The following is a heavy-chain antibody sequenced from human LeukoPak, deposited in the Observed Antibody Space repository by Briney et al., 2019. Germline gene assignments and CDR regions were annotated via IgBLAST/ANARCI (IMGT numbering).Heavy chain of an antibody. J-gene: IGHJ4*02. D-gene: IGHD3-3*01. V-gene: IGHV4-34*01. CDR2: INHSGST. CDR1: GGSISSYY. Sequence: SETLSLTCTVSGGSISSYYWSWIRQPPGKGLEWIGEINHSGSTNYNPSPKSRVTISVDTSKNQFSLKLSSVTAADTAVYYCARERTYDFWSGYYHYFDYWGQGTLVTVSS. CDR3: ARERTYDFWSGYYHYFDY.